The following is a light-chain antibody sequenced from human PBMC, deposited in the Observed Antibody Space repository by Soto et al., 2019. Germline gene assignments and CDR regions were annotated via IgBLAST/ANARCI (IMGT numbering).Light chain of an antibody. J-gene: IGKJ1*01. CDR2: LGS. CDR1: QSLLHSDGYKY. Sequence: DIVMTHSPLSLPVTPGEPASISCTPSQSLLHSDGYKYLDWYLQKPGPSPQLLIYLGSNRASGVPDRFSGSGSGTNFTLTFSRVEAEDVGVYSCMHALQPPGTFGQGTRWKSN. V-gene: IGKV2-28*01. CDR3: MHALQPPGT.